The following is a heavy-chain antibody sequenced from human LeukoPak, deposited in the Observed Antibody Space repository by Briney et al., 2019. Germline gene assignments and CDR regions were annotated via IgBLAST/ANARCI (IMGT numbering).Heavy chain of an antibody. Sequence: SQTLSLTCTVSGGSISSGGYYWSWIRQHPGKGLEWIGYIYYSGSTYYNPSLKSRVTISVDTSKNQFSLKLSSVTAADTAVYYCARSYLEWLLSFDYRGQGTLVTVSS. CDR3: ARSYLEWLLSFDY. CDR2: IYYSGST. CDR1: GGSISSGGYY. V-gene: IGHV4-31*03. J-gene: IGHJ4*02. D-gene: IGHD3-3*01.